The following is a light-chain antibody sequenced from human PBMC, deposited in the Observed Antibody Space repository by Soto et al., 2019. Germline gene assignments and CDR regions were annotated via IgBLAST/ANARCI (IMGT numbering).Light chain of an antibody. CDR2: EVT. Sequence: QSVLTQPASVSGSPGQSITISCTGTSSDVGRYNLVSWYQQHPGKAPKLMIYEVTKRPSGVSNRFSGSKSGNTASLTISGLQAEDEADYYCCSYAGSSTPFGGGTKVTVL. CDR3: CSYAGSSTP. CDR1: SSDVGRYNL. V-gene: IGLV2-23*02. J-gene: IGLJ2*01.